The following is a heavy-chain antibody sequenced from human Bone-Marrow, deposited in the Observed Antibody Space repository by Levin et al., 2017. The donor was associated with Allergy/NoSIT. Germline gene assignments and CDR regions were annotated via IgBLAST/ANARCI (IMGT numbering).Heavy chain of an antibody. D-gene: IGHD2-2*01. J-gene: IGHJ5*02. CDR1: GYTFTSYY. CDR3: ARRGYCSSTSCFIGGSWFDP. CDR2: INPSGGST. V-gene: IGHV1-46*01. Sequence: GASVKVSCKASGYTFTSYYMHWVRQAPGQGLEWMGIINPSGGSTSYAQKFQGRVTMTRDTSTSTVYMELSSLRSEDTAVYYCARRGYCSSTSCFIGGSWFDPWGQGTLVTVSS.